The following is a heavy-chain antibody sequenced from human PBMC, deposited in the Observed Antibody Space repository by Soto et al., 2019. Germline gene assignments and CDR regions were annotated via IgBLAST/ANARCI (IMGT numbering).Heavy chain of an antibody. D-gene: IGHD1-26*01. CDR2: ISYDGSNK. CDR3: ARSPTKWEQATYFDY. J-gene: IGHJ4*02. V-gene: IGHV3-30-3*01. Sequence: QVQLVESGGGVVQPGRSLRLSCAASGFTFSSYAMHWVRQAPGKGLEWVAVISYDGSNKYYADSVKGRFTISRDNSKNTLYLQMNSLRAEDTAVYYCARSPTKWEQATYFDYWGQGTLVTVSS. CDR1: GFTFSSYA.